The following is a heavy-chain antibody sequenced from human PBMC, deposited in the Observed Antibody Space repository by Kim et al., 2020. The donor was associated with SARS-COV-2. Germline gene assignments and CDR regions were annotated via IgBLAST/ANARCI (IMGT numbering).Heavy chain of an antibody. J-gene: IGHJ5*02. D-gene: IGHD6-13*01. V-gene: IGHV4-31*02. Sequence: SLKSRVTISVDTSKNQFSLKLSSVTAADTAVYYCARSLYSSSGRSNWFDPWGQGTLVTVSS. CDR3: ARSLYSSSGRSNWFDP.